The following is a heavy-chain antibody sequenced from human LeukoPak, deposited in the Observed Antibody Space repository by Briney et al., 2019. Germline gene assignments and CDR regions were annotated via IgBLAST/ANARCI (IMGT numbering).Heavy chain of an antibody. CDR1: GKNFTSYW. J-gene: IGHJ5*02. Sequence: ESLPISCQGTGKNFTSYWISWVRQMPGKGLEWMGRIDLSDSYTNYSPSFQGHVTISADTSITTAYLQWSSLEASDTAMYYCARLQGYNWFDPWGQGTLVTVSS. CDR2: IDLSDSYT. CDR3: ARLQGYNWFDP. V-gene: IGHV5-10-1*01.